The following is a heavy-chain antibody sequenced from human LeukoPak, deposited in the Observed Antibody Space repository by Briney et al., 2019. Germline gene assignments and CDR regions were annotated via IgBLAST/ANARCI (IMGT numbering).Heavy chain of an antibody. CDR1: GGSISSYY. D-gene: IGHD3-16*01. J-gene: IGHJ4*02. Sequence: SETLSLTCTVSGGSISSYYWSWIRQPPGMGLEWIGYIYYSGSTSYNPSLKSRVTISVDTSKNQFSLKLSSVTAADTAVYYCARQIGDSPYFDYWGQGTLVTVSS. CDR2: IYYSGST. V-gene: IGHV4-59*08. CDR3: ARQIGDSPYFDY.